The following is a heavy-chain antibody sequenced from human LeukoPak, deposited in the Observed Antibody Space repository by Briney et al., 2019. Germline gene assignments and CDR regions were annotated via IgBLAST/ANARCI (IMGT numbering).Heavy chain of an antibody. CDR1: GGSISSYY. D-gene: IGHD3-9*01. J-gene: IGHJ5*02. CDR3: AFLRYFDWLSGGGWFDP. Sequence: SETLSLTCTVSGGSISSYYWSWIRQPPGKGLEWIGDIYYSGSTNYNPSLKSRVTISVDTSKNQFSLKLSSVTAADTAVYYCAFLRYFDWLSGGGWFDPWGQGTLVTVSS. V-gene: IGHV4-59*01. CDR2: IYYSGST.